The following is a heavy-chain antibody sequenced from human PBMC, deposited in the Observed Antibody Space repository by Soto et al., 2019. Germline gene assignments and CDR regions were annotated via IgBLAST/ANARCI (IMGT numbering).Heavy chain of an antibody. V-gene: IGHV5-10-1*01. CDR2: IDPSDSYT. CDR3: ARQVGILRATTGGFDY. D-gene: IGHD1-26*01. CDR1: GYSFTSYW. Sequence: PGESLKISCKGSGYSFTSYWIGWVRQMPGKGLEWMGRIDPSDSYTNYSPSFQGHVTISADKSISTAYLQWSSLKASDTAMYYCARQVGILRATTGGFDYWRQGXLVTVSS. J-gene: IGHJ4*02.